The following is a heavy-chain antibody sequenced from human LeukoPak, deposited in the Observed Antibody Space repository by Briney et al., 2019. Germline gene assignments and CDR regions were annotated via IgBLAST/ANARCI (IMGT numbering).Heavy chain of an antibody. CDR3: ARGVITFGGIIVISAFDI. D-gene: IGHD3-16*02. J-gene: IGHJ3*02. CDR2: ISSSSSYI. CDR1: GFTFSTYT. V-gene: IGHV3-21*01. Sequence: GGSLRLSCAASGFTFSTYTMNWVRQAPGKGLEWVSYISSSSSYIYYADSVKGRFTISRDNAKNSLYLQMNSLRAEDTAVYYCARGVITFGGIIVISAFDIWGQGTMVTVSS.